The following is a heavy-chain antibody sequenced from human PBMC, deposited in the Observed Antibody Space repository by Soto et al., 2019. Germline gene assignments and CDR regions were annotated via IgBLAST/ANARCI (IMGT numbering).Heavy chain of an antibody. J-gene: IGHJ4*02. CDR3: ATHALFLSGPLHY. D-gene: IGHD2-8*02. V-gene: IGHV3-7*02. Sequence: GGSLRLSCAASGFTFSRQWMTWVRQAPGKGLEWVASINQDESDKYYVDSVKGRFTISRDNAKSSLFLQMNSLRAEDTAVYFCATHALFLSGPLHYWGQGTLVTVSS. CDR1: GFTFSRQW. CDR2: INQDESDK.